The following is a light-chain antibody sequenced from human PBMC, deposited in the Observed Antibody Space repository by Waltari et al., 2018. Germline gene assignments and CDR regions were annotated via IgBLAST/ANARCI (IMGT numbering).Light chain of an antibody. Sequence: DIQMTQSPSSLSASVGDTVTITCRASQGISSYLAWYQQKPGKAPKPLIYYASNLESGVPSRFSGSGSGTEFTLTISSLQLEDFATYYCQQYNSAPLTFGGGTKVEIK. CDR3: QQYNSAPLT. CDR2: YAS. J-gene: IGKJ4*01. CDR1: QGISSY. V-gene: IGKV1-16*01.